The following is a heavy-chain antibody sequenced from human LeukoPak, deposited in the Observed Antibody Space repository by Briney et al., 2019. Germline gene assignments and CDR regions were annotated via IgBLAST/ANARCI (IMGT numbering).Heavy chain of an antibody. CDR2: IYYSGST. CDR1: GGSISSSSYY. J-gene: IGHJ4*02. CDR3: ARQGSEGIVGSWYQTAGAFDY. D-gene: IGHD6-13*01. Sequence: SETLSLTCTVSGGSISSSSYYWGWIRQPPGKGLEWIGSIYYSGSTYYNPSLKSRVTISVDTSKNQFSLKLSSVTAADTAVYYCARQGSEGIVGSWYQTAGAFDYWGQGTLVTVSS. V-gene: IGHV4-39*01.